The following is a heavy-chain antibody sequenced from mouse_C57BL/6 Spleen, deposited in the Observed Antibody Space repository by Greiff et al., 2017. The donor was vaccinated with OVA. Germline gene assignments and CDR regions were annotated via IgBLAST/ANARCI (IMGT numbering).Heavy chain of an antibody. J-gene: IGHJ2*01. CDR1: GYTFTDYY. CDR2: IFPGSGST. CDR3: ARHYYYGSQYYFDY. D-gene: IGHD1-1*01. V-gene: IGHV1-75*01. Sequence: VQLQQSGPELVKPGASVKISCKASGYTFTDYYINWVKQRPGQGLEWIGWIFPGSGSTYYNEKFKGKATLTVDKSSSTAYMLLSSLTSEDSAVYFCARHYYYGSQYYFDYWGQGTTLTVSS.